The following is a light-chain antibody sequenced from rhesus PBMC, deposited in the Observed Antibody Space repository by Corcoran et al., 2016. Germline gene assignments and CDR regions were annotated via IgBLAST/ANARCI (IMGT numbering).Light chain of an antibody. V-gene: IGKV1S12*01. Sequence: DIQMTQSPSALSASVGDRVTISCRSSQNIYSNVAWYQQKPGTAPKFLIYAASSLQTGIPFRFSGSGSGTDFTLTLSSLQPEDSAAYYYQHYYGNPSSFGQGTKVEIK. CDR1: QNIYSN. CDR2: AAS. CDR3: QHYYGNPSS. J-gene: IGKJ2*01.